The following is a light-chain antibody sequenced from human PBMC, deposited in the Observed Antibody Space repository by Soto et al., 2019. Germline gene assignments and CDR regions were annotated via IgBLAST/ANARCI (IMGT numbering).Light chain of an antibody. CDR3: QKYDSVPFT. CDR2: GAS. Sequence: DIPMTQSPSSLSASVGDRVTITCRASQGISNYLAWYQQKPGQVPKLLIYGASTLQSGVPSRFGGSVSGTDFTLTISSLQPEDVATYYCQKYDSVPFTFGPGTRVDIK. CDR1: QGISNY. V-gene: IGKV1-27*01. J-gene: IGKJ3*01.